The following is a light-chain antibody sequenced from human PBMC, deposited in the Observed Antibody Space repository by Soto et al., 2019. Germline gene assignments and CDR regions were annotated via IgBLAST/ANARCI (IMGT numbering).Light chain of an antibody. V-gene: IGKV3D-20*02. CDR3: QHRSNSPFS. CDR2: GAS. Sequence: ALTRSPVTLSVSRGAKASKSCRESQSVSSNLAWYQQKPGQAPRLLIYGASNRATGIPDRFSGSGSGTEFTLTISRLEPEDVAVDYCQHRSNSPFSFGPGTKVDIK. J-gene: IGKJ3*01. CDR1: QSVSSN.